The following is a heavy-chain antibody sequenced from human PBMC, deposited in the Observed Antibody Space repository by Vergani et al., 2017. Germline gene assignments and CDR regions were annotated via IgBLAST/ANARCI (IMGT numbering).Heavy chain of an antibody. V-gene: IGHV5-51*01. Sequence: EAQLVQSGAEVKKPGESLKISCKGSGYSFTSYWIGWVRQMPGKGLEGMGIIYPGDSDTSYSPSFQGQVTISADKSISTAFMQWRLKASDTAMYYCARRGENGDAFDIWGQGTMVTVSS. J-gene: IGHJ3*02. CDR2: IYPGDSDT. CDR1: GYSFTSYW. CDR3: ARRGENGDAFDI. D-gene: IGHD2-21*01.